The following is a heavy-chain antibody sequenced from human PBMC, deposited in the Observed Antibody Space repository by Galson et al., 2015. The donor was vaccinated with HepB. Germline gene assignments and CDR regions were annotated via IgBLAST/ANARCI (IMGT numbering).Heavy chain of an antibody. V-gene: IGHV1-46*01. CDR2: INPSGGST. D-gene: IGHD2-2*01. Sequence: SVKVSCKASGYTFTSYYMHWVRQAPGQGLEWMGIINPSGGSTSYAQKFQGRVTMTRDTSTSTVYMELSSLRSEDTAVYYCARVGVPAATKNWFDPWGQGTLVTVSS. CDR3: ARVGVPAATKNWFDP. CDR1: GYTFTSYY. J-gene: IGHJ5*02.